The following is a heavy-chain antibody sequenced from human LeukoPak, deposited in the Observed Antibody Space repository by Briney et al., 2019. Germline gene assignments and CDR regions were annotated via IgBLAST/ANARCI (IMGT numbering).Heavy chain of an antibody. CDR2: INWNGGSI. J-gene: IGHJ4*02. CDR1: GFTFDDYG. V-gene: IGHV3-20*04. CDR3: ARGVGPAAMVTSFDY. Sequence: GGSLRLSCAASGFTFDDYGMSWVRQAPGKGLEWVSGINWNGGSIGYADSVKGRFTISRDNAKNSLYLQMNSLRAEDTALYYCARGVGPAAMVTSFDYWGQGTLVTVSS. D-gene: IGHD5-18*01.